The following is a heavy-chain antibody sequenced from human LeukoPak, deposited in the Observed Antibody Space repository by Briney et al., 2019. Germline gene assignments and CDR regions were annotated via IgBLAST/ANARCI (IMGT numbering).Heavy chain of an antibody. J-gene: IGHJ6*03. CDR1: GGSITSGGYS. V-gene: IGHV4-30-4*07. D-gene: IGHD4-11*01. CDR2: IYYGENT. CDR3: ARVNGLQDYYYYYMDV. Sequence: PSETLSLTCAVSGGSITSGGYSWSWIRQPPGKGLEWIGYIYYGENTYYNPSLKGRVTISLDTSKNQFSLKLSSVTAADTAVYYCARVNGLQDYYYYYMDVWAKGPRSPSP.